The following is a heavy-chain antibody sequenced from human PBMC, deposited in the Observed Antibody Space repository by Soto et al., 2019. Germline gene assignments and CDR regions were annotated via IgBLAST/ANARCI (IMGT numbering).Heavy chain of an antibody. Sequence: QVQLQESGPGLVKPSETLSLTCTVSSGSINNYYWSWIRQPPGKGLEFIGYIYYAGTTTYNPSLKSRVTISVDTSKNQFSLKLSSVTAADTAVYYCARLGGYYQALDSWGQGTLLTLSS. CDR2: IYYAGTT. CDR1: SGSINNYY. V-gene: IGHV4-59*08. CDR3: ARLGGYYQALDS. J-gene: IGHJ4*02. D-gene: IGHD3-22*01.